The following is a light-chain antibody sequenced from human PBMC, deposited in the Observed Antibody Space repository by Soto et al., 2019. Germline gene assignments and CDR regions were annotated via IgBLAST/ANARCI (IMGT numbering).Light chain of an antibody. J-gene: IGLJ1*01. CDR3: AAWDDSLNAYV. CDR1: SSNIESNT. Sequence: QSVLTQPPSASLTPGQRVTISCSGSSSNIESNTVNWYQQLPGTAPKLLIYNNNQRPSGVPDRFSGSKSGTSASLAISGLQSEDEADYYCAAWDDSLNAYVFGTGTKVTVL. V-gene: IGLV1-44*01. CDR2: NNN.